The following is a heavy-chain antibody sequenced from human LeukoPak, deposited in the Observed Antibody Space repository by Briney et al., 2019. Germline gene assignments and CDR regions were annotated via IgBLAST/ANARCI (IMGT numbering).Heavy chain of an antibody. CDR3: ARVGPYCSSTSCYGY. J-gene: IGHJ4*02. CDR1: GFTFSTYG. Sequence: GGSLRLSCSASGFTFSTYGMHWVRQAPGKGLEWVALISFDGSNKYYADSVKGRFTISRDNSKNTLYLQMNSLRAEDTAVYYCARVGPYCSSTSCYGYWGQGTLVTVSS. D-gene: IGHD2-2*01. V-gene: IGHV3-30*03. CDR2: ISFDGSNK.